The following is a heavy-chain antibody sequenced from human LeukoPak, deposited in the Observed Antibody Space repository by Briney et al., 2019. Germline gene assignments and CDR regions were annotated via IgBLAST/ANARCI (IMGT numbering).Heavy chain of an antibody. CDR3: ARDPRLRSSGPFDY. D-gene: IGHD3-3*01. V-gene: IGHV1-69*13. CDR1: GGTFSSYA. Sequence: SVKVSCKASGGTFSSYAISWVRQAPGQGLEWMGGIIPIFGTANYAQKFQGRVTITADESTSTAYMELSSLRSEDTAVYYCARDPRLRSSGPFDYWGQGTLVTVSS. J-gene: IGHJ4*02. CDR2: IIPIFGTA.